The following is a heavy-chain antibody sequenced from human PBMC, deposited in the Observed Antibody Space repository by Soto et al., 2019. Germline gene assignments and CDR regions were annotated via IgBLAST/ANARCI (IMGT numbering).Heavy chain of an antibody. CDR3: ARDGLSPYAFDL. J-gene: IGHJ3*01. V-gene: IGHV4-30-4*01. Sequence: QVQLQESGPGLVKPSQTLSLTCTVSGGSISSGDYYWSWIRQPPGKGLEWIGYIYYSGSTSYNPSLRSRVTIPVDTSNNPFSVKQSPVTAADTAVYYCARDGLSPYAFDLWGQGTMVPVSS. CDR2: IYYSGST. CDR1: GGSISSGDYY. D-gene: IGHD2-2*01.